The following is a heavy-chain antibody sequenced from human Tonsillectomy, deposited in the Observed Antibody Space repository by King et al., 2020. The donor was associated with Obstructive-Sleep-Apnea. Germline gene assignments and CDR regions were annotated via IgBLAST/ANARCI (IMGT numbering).Heavy chain of an antibody. CDR2: IYPGGDSDT. J-gene: IGHJ4*02. CDR3: SRLSVTIDY. Sequence: QLVQSGAEVKMPGESLKISCKGSGYSFTTYWIGWVRQMPGKGLEWMGIIYPGGDSDTRYSPSFQGQLTISADKSVNTAYLQWSSLKAAYTSMYYCSRLSVTIDYGGQGTLVPVSS. D-gene: IGHD4-17*01. CDR1: GYSFTTYW. V-gene: IGHV5-51*01.